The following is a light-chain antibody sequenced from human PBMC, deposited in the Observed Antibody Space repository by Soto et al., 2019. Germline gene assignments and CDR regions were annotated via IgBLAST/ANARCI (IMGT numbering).Light chain of an antibody. CDR3: SSYAGSTKVV. CDR1: SSDIGGYKY. J-gene: IGLJ2*01. V-gene: IGLV2-8*01. CDR2: EVS. Sequence: QSALTQPPSASGSPGQSVTISCTGTSSDIGGYKYVSWYQQHPGKAPKLMIYEVSKRPSGVPDRFSGSKSGNTASLTVSGLQAEDEADYYCSSYAGSTKVVFGGGTKVTVL.